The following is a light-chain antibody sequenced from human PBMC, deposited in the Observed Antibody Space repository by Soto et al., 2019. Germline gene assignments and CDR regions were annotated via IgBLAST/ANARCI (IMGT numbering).Light chain of an antibody. J-gene: IGLJ2*01. V-gene: IGLV2-14*03. Sequence: QSALTQPASVSWSPGQSVTISCTGTSSDIGAYNYVSWYQHHPGKGPKLIIYDLTHRPSGVSTRFSGSKSGNTASLTISGLQTEDEADYYCSSFTITSIRGVFGGGTKLTVL. CDR2: DLT. CDR1: SSDIGAYNY. CDR3: SSFTITSIRGV.